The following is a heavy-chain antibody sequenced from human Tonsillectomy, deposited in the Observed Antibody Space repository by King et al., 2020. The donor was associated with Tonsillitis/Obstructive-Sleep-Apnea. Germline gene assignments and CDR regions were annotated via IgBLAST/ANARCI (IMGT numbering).Heavy chain of an antibody. CDR2: INAGNGNT. D-gene: IGHD2-8*01. J-gene: IGHJ4*02. V-gene: IGHV1-3*01. CDR3: ARANCTNALCPNDY. Sequence: QLVQSGAEVKEPGASVKVSCKASGYTFTNYAMHWVRQAPGQRLEWMGWINAGNGNTKYSQKFQGRVTITRDTSASTAYMDLSSLRSEDTAVYYCARANCTNALCPNDYWGQGTLVTVSS. CDR1: GYTFTNYA.